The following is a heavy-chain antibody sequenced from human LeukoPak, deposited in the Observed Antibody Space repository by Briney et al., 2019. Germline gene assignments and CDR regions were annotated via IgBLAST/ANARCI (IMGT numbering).Heavy chain of an antibody. J-gene: IGHJ4*02. CDR3: ARDRGDDYGDFSLGY. V-gene: IGHV1-2*04. CDR1: GYTFTGYY. D-gene: IGHD4-17*01. CDR2: INPNSGGT. Sequence: ASVKVSCKASGYTFTGYYMHWVRQAPGQGLEWTGWINPNSGGTNYAQKFQGWVTMTRDTSISTAYMELSRLRSDDTAVYYCARDRGDDYGDFSLGYWGQGTLVTVSS.